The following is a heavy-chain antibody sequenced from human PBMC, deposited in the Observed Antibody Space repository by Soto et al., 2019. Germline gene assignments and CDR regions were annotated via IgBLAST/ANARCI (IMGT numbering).Heavy chain of an antibody. CDR2: INHSGST. V-gene: IGHV4-34*01. Sequence: QVQLQQWGAGLLKPSETLSLTCAVYGGSFSGYYWSWIRQPPGKGLEWIGEINHSGSTNYNPSLKSRVTISVDTSKNQFSLTLSSVTAADTAVYYCARGPRGDYDILTGYYKTPYFDYWGQGTLVTVSS. CDR3: ARGPRGDYDILTGYYKTPYFDY. D-gene: IGHD3-9*01. J-gene: IGHJ4*02. CDR1: GGSFSGYY.